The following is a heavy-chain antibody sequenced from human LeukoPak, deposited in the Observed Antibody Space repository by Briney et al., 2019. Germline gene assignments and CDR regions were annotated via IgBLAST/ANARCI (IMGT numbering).Heavy chain of an antibody. CDR2: INHSGST. Sequence: SETLSLTCAVYGGSFSGYYWSWIRQPPGKGLEWIGEINHSGSTNYNPSLKSRVTISVDTSKNQFPLKLSSVTAADTAVYYCARGSTPLIFGVVTPTRFDYWGQGTLVTVSS. V-gene: IGHV4-34*01. J-gene: IGHJ4*02. CDR1: GGSFSGYY. CDR3: ARGSTPLIFGVVTPTRFDY. D-gene: IGHD3-3*01.